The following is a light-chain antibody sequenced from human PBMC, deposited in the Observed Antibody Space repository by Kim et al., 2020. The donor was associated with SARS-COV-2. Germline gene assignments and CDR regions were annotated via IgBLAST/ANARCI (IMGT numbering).Light chain of an antibody. J-gene: IGLJ1*01. CDR3: SSYAGSDNYV. CDR1: SSDVGFYNH. Sequence: QSALTQPPSASGSPGQSVTISCTGTSSDVGFYNHVSWYQQYPGKAPKLMIYEVSKRPSGVPDRFSGSKAGNAASLTVSGLQADDEADYYCSSYAGSDNYVFGTGTKVTVL. V-gene: IGLV2-8*01. CDR2: EVS.